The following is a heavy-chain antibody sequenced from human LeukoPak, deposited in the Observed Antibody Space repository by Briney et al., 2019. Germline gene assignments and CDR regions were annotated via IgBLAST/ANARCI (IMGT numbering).Heavy chain of an antibody. J-gene: IGHJ4*02. CDR1: GFTFSSYA. CDR2: ISGSGGST. CDR3: AKDPEYSSGWYLDY. V-gene: IGHV3-23*01. D-gene: IGHD6-19*01. Sequence: GGSLRLSCAASGFTFSSYAMSWVRQAPGKGLGWVSAISGSGGSTYYADSVKGRFTISRDNSKNTLYLQMNSLRAEDTAVYYCAKDPEYSSGWYLDYWGQGTLVTVSS.